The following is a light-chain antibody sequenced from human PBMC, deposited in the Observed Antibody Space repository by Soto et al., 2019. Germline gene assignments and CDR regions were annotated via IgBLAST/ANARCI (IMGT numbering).Light chain of an antibody. CDR1: QNIHTN. CDR2: DAS. CDR3: RQRSNWPPIT. Sequence: EIVMTQSPATLSVSPGERATLSCRAGQNIHTNLAWYQQKPGQAPRLLIYDASNRATGIPARFSGSGSGTDFTLTISSLEPEDFAVYYCRQRSNWPPITFGQGTRLEI. J-gene: IGKJ5*01. V-gene: IGKV3-11*01.